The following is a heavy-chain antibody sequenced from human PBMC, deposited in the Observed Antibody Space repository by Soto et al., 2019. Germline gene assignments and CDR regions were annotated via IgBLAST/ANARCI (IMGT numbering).Heavy chain of an antibody. D-gene: IGHD6-19*01. Sequence: GASVKVSFKASGYTFTSYGISWVRQAPGQGLEWMGWISAYNGNTNYAQKLQGRVTMTTDTSTSTAYMELRSLRSDDTAVYYCARASPGIAVAGTIYWGQGTLVTVSS. CDR1: GYTFTSYG. CDR3: ARASPGIAVAGTIY. V-gene: IGHV1-18*01. J-gene: IGHJ4*02. CDR2: ISAYNGNT.